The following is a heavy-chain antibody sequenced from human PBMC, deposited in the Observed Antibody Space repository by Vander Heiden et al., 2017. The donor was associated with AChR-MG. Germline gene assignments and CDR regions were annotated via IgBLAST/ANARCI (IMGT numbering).Heavy chain of an antibody. D-gene: IGHD4-17*01. CDR1: GGTFSSSA. CDR2: IIPIFGTA. V-gene: IGHV1-69*01. Sequence: QVQLLQSGAEVQNPGSSVKVSGKSTGGTFSSSAISGVRQAPGQGLEWMGGIIPIFGTANYAQKFQGRVKITADESTSTAYMELSSMRSEDTAVYYCAGGDGNYWGQGTLVTVSS. CDR3: AGGDGNY. J-gene: IGHJ4*02.